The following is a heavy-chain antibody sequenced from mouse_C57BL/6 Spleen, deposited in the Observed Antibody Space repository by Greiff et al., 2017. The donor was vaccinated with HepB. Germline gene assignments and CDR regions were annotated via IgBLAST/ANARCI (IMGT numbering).Heavy chain of an antibody. D-gene: IGHD1-1*01. CDR1: GFSLTSYG. J-gene: IGHJ3*01. CDR2: IWSGGST. V-gene: IGHV2-2*01. Sequence: QVQLKESGPGLVQPSQSLSITCTVSGFSLTSYGVHWVRQSPGKGLEWLGVIWSGGSTDNNAAFISRLSISKDNSKSQVFFKMNSLQADDTAIYYCARDYYGSSPAWFAYWGQGTLVTVSA. CDR3: ARDYYGSSPAWFAY.